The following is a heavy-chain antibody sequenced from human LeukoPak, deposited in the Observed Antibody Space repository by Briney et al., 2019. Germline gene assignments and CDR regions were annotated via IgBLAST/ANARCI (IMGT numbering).Heavy chain of an antibody. D-gene: IGHD3-22*01. CDR2: INHSGST. V-gene: IGHV4-34*01. CDR3: ATEDYYYDSSGYLYYFDY. J-gene: IGHJ4*02. CDR1: GGSFSGYY. Sequence: PSETLSLTCAVYGGSFSGYYWSWIRQPPGKGLEWIGEINHSGSTNYNPSLKSRVTISVDTSKNQFSLKLSSVTAADTAVYYCATEDYYYDSSGYLYYFDYWGQGTLVTVSS.